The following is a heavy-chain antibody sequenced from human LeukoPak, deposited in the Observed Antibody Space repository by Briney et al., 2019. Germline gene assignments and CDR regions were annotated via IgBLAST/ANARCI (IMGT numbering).Heavy chain of an antibody. Sequence: PSETLSLTCTVSGGSISSGGYYWSWIRQHPGKGLEWIGYIYYSGSTYYNPSLKSRVTISVDTSKNQFSLKLSSVTAADTAAYYCARDLKSAYCGGDCYSVWGQGTMVTVSS. J-gene: IGHJ3*01. V-gene: IGHV4-31*03. CDR2: IYYSGST. CDR1: GGSISSGGYY. CDR3: ARDLKSAYCGGDCYSV. D-gene: IGHD2-21*02.